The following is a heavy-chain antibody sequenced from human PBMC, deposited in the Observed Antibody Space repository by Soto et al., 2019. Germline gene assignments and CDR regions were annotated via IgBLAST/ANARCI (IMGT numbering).Heavy chain of an antibody. CDR3: AKARGYYYDSSGYYVLDY. V-gene: IGHV3-30*18. D-gene: IGHD3-22*01. Sequence: PGGSLRLSCAASGFTFSSYGMHWVRQAPGKGLEWVAVISYDGSNKYYADSVKGRFTISRDNSKNTLYLQMNSLRAEDTAVYYCAKARGYYYDSSGYYVLDYWGQGTMVTVSS. J-gene: IGHJ4*02. CDR2: ISYDGSNK. CDR1: GFTFSSYG.